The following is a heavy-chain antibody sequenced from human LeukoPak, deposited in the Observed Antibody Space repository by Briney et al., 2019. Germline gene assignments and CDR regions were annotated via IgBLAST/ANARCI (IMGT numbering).Heavy chain of an antibody. CDR3: ARVWFGELLPADY. V-gene: IGHV3-7*01. J-gene: IGHJ4*02. D-gene: IGHD3-10*01. Sequence: PGGSLRLSCAASGFTFSSYWMSWVRQAPGKGLEWVANIKQDGSEKYYVDSVKGRFTISRDNAKNSLYLQMNSLRAEDTAVYYCARVWFGELLPADYWGQGTLVTVSS. CDR1: GFTFSSYW. CDR2: IKQDGSEK.